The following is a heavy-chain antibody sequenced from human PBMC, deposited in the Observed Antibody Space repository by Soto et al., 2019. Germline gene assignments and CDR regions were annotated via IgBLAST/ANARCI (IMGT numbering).Heavy chain of an antibody. V-gene: IGHV3-23*01. D-gene: IGHD2-15*01. Sequence: GGSLRLSCAASGFTFSSYAMSWVRQAPGKGLEWVSAISGSGGSTYYADSVKGRFTISRDNSKNTLYLQMNSLRAEDTAVYYCAKAVDIVVVVAALYFDYWGQGTLVTVSS. CDR1: GFTFSSYA. CDR2: ISGSGGST. CDR3: AKAVDIVVVVAALYFDY. J-gene: IGHJ4*02.